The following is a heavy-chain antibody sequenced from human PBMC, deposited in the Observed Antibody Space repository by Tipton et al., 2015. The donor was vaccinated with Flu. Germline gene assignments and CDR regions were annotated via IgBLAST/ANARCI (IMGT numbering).Heavy chain of an antibody. CDR2: IHYSGSP. V-gene: IGHV4-59*08. J-gene: IGHJ5*02. CDR3: ARRDYSSYVSDPKNWFNP. Sequence: GLVKPSETLSLTCTVSGGSINTNYWSWIRQPPGKGLEWIGYIHYSGSPHYNPSLKSRVTITVDTSKNQFSLRLTSMTAADTALYYCARRDYSSYVSDPKNWFNPWGQGTLVTVSS. D-gene: IGHD4-11*01. CDR1: GGSINTNY.